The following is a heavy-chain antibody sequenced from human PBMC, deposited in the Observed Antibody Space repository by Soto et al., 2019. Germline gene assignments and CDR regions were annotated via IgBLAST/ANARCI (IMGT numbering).Heavy chain of an antibody. CDR1: GGSISSGGYY. J-gene: IGHJ1*01. Sequence: ASETLSLTCTVSGGSISSGGYYWSWIRQHPGKGLEWIGYIYYSGSTYYNPSLKSRVTISVDTSKNQFSLKLSSVTAADTAVYYCARGLMVYAIRAGYFQHWGQGTLVTVSS. D-gene: IGHD2-8*01. V-gene: IGHV4-31*03. CDR2: IYYSGST. CDR3: ARGLMVYAIRAGYFQH.